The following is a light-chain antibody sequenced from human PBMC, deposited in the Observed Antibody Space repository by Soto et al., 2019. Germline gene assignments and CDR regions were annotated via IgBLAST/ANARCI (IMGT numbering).Light chain of an antibody. CDR3: QQYVSAHMFT. CDR2: GAS. J-gene: IGKJ2*01. Sequence: IVLTQSPGTLSLSPGGRATLSCRASQILTTSYLAWYQHKPGRPPRLLIYGASTRAPGIPDRFSGSGSGTDFSLTISGLEHADFAVYYCQQYVSAHMFTFGQGTKLEIK. CDR1: QILTTSY. V-gene: IGKV3-20*01.